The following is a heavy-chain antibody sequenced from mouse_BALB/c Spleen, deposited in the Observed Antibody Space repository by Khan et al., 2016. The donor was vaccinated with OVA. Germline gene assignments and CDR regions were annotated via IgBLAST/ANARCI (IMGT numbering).Heavy chain of an antibody. D-gene: IGHD1-2*01. Sequence: VELVESGPGLVAPSQSLSITCTVSGFSLTSYGVNWVRQPPGKGLAWLGVIWGDGSTNYHSTLMSRLSISKDNSQSQVFLKLSSLQTDDTATYYCAKWGTANYYAMDYWGQGTTVTVSS. J-gene: IGHJ4*01. V-gene: IGHV2-3*01. CDR3: AKWGTANYYAMDY. CDR1: GFSLTSYG. CDR2: IWGDGST.